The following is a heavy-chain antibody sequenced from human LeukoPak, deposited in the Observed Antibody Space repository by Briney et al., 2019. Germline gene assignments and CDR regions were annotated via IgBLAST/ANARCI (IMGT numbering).Heavy chain of an antibody. CDR1: GFTFDDYA. Sequence: GGSLRLSCAASGFTFDDYAMHWVRQAPGKGLEWVSGISWNSGSIGYADSVKGRFTISRDNAKNSLYLQMNSLRAEDTAVYYCAREAGVDYWGQGTLVTVSS. CDR2: ISWNSGSI. CDR3: AREAGVDY. J-gene: IGHJ4*02. V-gene: IGHV3-9*01.